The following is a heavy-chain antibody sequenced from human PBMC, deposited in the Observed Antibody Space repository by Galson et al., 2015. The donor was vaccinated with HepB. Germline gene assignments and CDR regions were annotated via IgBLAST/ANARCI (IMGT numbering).Heavy chain of an antibody. CDR1: GFTFSDYY. CDR3: AIAIFGVAPFDY. J-gene: IGHJ4*02. D-gene: IGHD3-3*01. Sequence: SLRLSCAASGFTFSDYYMSWIRQAPGKGLEWISYITSSGSSKDYADSVRGRFTISRDNAKNLLYLQMNSLRAEDTAVYYCAIAIFGVAPFDYWGQGTLVSVSS. V-gene: IGHV3-11*01. CDR2: ITSSGSSK.